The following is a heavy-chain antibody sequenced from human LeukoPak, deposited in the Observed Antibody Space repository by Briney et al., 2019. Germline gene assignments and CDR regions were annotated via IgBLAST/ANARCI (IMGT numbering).Heavy chain of an antibody. Sequence: SETLSLTCTVSGGSISSGGYYWSWIRQHPGKGLEWIGYIYYSGSTYYNPSLKSRVTISVDTSKNQFSLKLNSVTAADTAVYYCARGRSDYDPEVHFDYWGQGTLVTVSS. V-gene: IGHV4-31*03. CDR1: GGSISSGGYY. CDR2: IYYSGST. CDR3: ARGRSDYDPEVHFDY. D-gene: IGHD4-17*01. J-gene: IGHJ4*02.